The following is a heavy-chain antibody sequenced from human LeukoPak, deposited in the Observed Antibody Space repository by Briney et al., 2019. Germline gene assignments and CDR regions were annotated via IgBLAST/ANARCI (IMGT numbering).Heavy chain of an antibody. CDR2: IYHSGST. CDR1: GYSISSGYY. D-gene: IGHD2-2*01. Sequence: KPSETLSLTCAVSGYSISSGYYWGWIRQPPGKGLEWIGSIYHSGSTYHNPSLKSRVTISVDTSKNQFSLKLSSVTAADTAVYYCAREGGYCSSTSCSVDYWGQGTLVTVSS. J-gene: IGHJ4*02. V-gene: IGHV4-38-2*02. CDR3: AREGGYCSSTSCSVDY.